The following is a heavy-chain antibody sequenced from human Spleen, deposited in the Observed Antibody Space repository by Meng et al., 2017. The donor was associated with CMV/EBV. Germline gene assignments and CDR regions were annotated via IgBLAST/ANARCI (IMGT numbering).Heavy chain of an antibody. CDR3: ARANAATKQLRGVDY. CDR1: GGSFSDYF. J-gene: IGHJ4*02. Sequence: SETLSLTCAVYGGSFSDYFWSWIRQPPGKGLEWIGYIYSAGSTYFNPSLKSRVTISMDRSRNELSLRLRSVTAADTALYYCARANAATKQLRGVDYWGQGTLVTVSS. CDR2: IYSAGST. V-gene: IGHV4-30-4*01. D-gene: IGHD1-1*01.